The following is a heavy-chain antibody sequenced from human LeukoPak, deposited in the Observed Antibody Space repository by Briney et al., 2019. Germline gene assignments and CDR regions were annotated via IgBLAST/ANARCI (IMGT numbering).Heavy chain of an antibody. CDR2: IIPILGIA. V-gene: IGHV1-69*04. J-gene: IGHJ3*02. Sequence: ASVKVSCKASGGTFSSYAISWVRQAPGQGLEWMGRIIPILGIASYALKFQGRVTVTADKSTSTAYMELSSLRSQDTAVYYCATDHAFDIWGQGTKVTVS. CDR3: ATDHAFDI. CDR1: GGTFSSYA.